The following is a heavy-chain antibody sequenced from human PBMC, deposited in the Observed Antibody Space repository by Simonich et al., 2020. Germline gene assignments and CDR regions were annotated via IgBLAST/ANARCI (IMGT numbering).Heavy chain of an antibody. V-gene: IGHV3-21*01. CDR3: AREIGGVGATSDY. Sequence: EVQLVESGGGLVKPGGSLRLSCAAYGFTFSSYSMNWVRQAPGKGLEWVSSISSSSSYIYYADSVKGRFTISRDNAKNSLYLQMNSLRAEDTAVYYCAREIGGVGATSDYWGQGTLVTVSS. J-gene: IGHJ4*02. D-gene: IGHD1-26*01. CDR1: GFTFSSYS. CDR2: ISSSSSYI.